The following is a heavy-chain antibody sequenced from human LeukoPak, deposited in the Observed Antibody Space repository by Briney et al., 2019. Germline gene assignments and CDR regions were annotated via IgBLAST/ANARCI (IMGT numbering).Heavy chain of an antibody. CDR3: ARDRFQPEDAFDI. V-gene: IGHV3-74*01. CDR1: GLTLSNYW. J-gene: IGHJ3*02. D-gene: IGHD1-14*01. Sequence: GGSLRLSCAASGLTLSNYWMHWVRQAPGKGLVWVSRMNSDGSGTSYADSVKGRFTISRDNAKNTLYLQMNSLRAEDTGVYYCARDRFQPEDAFDIWGQGTMVTVSS. CDR2: MNSDGSGT.